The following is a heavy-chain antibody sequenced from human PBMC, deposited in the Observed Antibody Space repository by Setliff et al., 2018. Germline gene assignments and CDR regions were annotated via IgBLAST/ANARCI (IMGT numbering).Heavy chain of an antibody. Sequence: GASVKVSCKASGYTFSNYGISWVRQAPGQGLEWMGWISAYNGYIIYAQKFQGRVTMTTDTSTSTAYMELRSLGSDDTAVYYCARDSPTVVTHLRVFDIWGQGTRVTVSS. J-gene: IGHJ3*02. V-gene: IGHV1-18*01. CDR2: ISAYNGYI. CDR1: GYTFSNYG. CDR3: ARDSPTVVTHLRVFDI. D-gene: IGHD4-17*01.